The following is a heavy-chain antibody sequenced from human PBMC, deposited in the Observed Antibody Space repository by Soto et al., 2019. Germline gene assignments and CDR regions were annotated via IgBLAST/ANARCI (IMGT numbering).Heavy chain of an antibody. D-gene: IGHD2-15*01. J-gene: IGHJ5*02. V-gene: IGHV3-33*01. Sequence: QVQLVESGGGVVQPGRSLRLSCAASGFTFSSYGMHWVRQAPGKGLEWVAVIWNDGSNKYYADSVKGRFTISRDNSKNTLYLQMNCLRAEDTAVYYCARDKGNVVVVAATNWFDPWGQAPLVTVSS. CDR3: ARDKGNVVVVAATNWFDP. CDR2: IWNDGSNK. CDR1: GFTFSSYG.